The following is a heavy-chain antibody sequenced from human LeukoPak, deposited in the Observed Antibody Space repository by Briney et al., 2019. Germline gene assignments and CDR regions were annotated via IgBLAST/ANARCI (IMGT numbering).Heavy chain of an antibody. V-gene: IGHV1-2*04. CDR2: INPNSGGT. Sequence: ASVKVSSKASGYTFTGYYMHWVRQAPGQGLEWMGWINPNSGGTNYAQKFQGWVTMTRDTSISTAYMELSRLRSDDTAVHYCAREGDVVVPATNWFDPWGQGTLVTVSS. J-gene: IGHJ5*02. D-gene: IGHD2-2*01. CDR3: AREGDVVVPATNWFDP. CDR1: GYTFTGYY.